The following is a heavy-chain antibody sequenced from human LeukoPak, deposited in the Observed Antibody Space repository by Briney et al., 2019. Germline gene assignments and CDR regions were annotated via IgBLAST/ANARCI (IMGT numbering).Heavy chain of an antibody. V-gene: IGHV4-59*01. CDR1: GDSITNYY. CDR2: ISYSGTT. J-gene: IGHJ4*02. Sequence: SETLSLTCTVSGDSITNYYWSWIRQPPGKGLEWIGYISYSGTTNYNPSLKSRVTISVDMSKNQFSLKLTSVTAADTAVYYCARGGPITVAAPYDSWGQGTLVTVSS. CDR3: ARGGPITVAAPYDS. D-gene: IGHD6-19*01.